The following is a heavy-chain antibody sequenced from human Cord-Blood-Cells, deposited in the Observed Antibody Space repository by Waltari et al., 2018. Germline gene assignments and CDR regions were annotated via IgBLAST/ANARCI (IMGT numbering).Heavy chain of an antibody. J-gene: IGHJ1*01. V-gene: IGHV4-34*01. D-gene: IGHD1-26*01. CDR3: AIVGATYYYFQH. CDR2: VNPSRRT. Sequence: QVQLQQRGAGLLKPSETLSLNGAVYGGSFSGDYWSWIRQPPGKGLVWIGEVNPSRRTNYHPSLKSRVTISVDTSKTQFSLKLSAVTAADTAVYYCAIVGATYYYFQHWGQGTLVTVAS. CDR1: GGSFSGDY.